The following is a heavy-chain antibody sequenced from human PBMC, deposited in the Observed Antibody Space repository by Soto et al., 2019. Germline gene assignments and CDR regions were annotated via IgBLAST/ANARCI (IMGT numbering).Heavy chain of an antibody. CDR3: ARQPRGAATVTSVINWFDP. D-gene: IGHD4-17*01. CDR2: INPRGGST. CDR1: GYSFTGYY. Sequence: ASVKVSCKASGYSFTGYYLHWVRQAPGQGLEWMGIINPRGGSTNYNPSLKSRVTISVDTSKNQFSLKLNSVTAADTAVYYCARQPRGAATVTSVINWFDPWGQGALVTVSS. V-gene: IGHV1-46*01. J-gene: IGHJ5*02.